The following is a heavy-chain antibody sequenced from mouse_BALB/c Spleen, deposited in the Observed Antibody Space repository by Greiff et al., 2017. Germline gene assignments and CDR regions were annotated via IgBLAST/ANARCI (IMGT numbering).Heavy chain of an antibody. CDR1: GYSFTGYN. J-gene: IGHJ4*01. Sequence: EVQLQQSGPELEKPGASVKISCKASGYSFTGYNMNWVKQSNGKSLEWIGNIDPYDGGTSYNQKFKGKATLTVDKSSSTAYMQLKSLTSEDSAVYYCAILLRLRGDYYAMDYWGQGTSVTVSS. D-gene: IGHD1-2*01. CDR2: IDPYDGGT. V-gene: IGHV1S135*01. CDR3: AILLRLRGDYYAMDY.